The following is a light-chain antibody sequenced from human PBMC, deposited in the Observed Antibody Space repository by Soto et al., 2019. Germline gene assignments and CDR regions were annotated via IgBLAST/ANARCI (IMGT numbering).Light chain of an antibody. CDR1: QSVSSD. CDR2: GAS. J-gene: IGKJ4*01. CDR3: QQNNKWPSVT. V-gene: IGKV3-15*01. Sequence: EIVMTQSPATVSVSPGEGVTLSCRASQSVSSDLAWYQQKPGQAPRLLIYGASTRASGVPARFSSSGSGTEFTLTISSLQSEDFAFYYCQQNNKWPSVTFGGGTKVEIK.